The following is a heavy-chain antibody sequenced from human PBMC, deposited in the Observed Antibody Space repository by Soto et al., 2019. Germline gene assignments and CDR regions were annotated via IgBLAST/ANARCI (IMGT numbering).Heavy chain of an antibody. CDR3: ARDGQRRYYGPDV. J-gene: IGHJ6*02. D-gene: IGHD3-16*01. CDR1: GGSISSYY. V-gene: IGHV4-59*01. Sequence: SETLSLTCTVSGGSISSYYWSWIRQPPGKGLEWIGYIYYSGSTNYNPSLKSRVTISVDTSKNQFSLKLSSVTAADTAVYYCARDGQRRYYGPDVWGQGTTVT. CDR2: IYYSGST.